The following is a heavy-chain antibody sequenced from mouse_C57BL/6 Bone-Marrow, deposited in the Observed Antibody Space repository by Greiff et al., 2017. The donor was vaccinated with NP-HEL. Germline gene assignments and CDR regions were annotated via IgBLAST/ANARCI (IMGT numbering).Heavy chain of an antibody. CDR1: GFSLTSYG. Sequence: VQGVESGPGLVQPSQSLSITCTVSGFSLTSYGVHWVRQSPGKGLEWLGVIWRGGSTDYNAAFMSRLSITKDNSKSQVFFKMTSLQADDTAIYYCAKVGIDGKKGYFDVWGTGTTVTVSS. D-gene: IGHD2-1*01. CDR2: IWRGGST. J-gene: IGHJ1*03. CDR3: AKVGIDGKKGYFDV. V-gene: IGHV2-5*01.